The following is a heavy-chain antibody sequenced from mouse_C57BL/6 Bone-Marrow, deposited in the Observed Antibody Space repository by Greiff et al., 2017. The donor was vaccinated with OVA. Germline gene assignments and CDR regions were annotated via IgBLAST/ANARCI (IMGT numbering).Heavy chain of an antibody. CDR1: GFNIKDDY. CDR2: IDPENGDT. CDR3: TTGDFPLAY. Sequence: EVQLQQSGAELVRPGASVKLSCTASGFNIKDDYMHWVKQRPEQGLEWIGWIDPENGDTEYASKFQGKATITADTSSNTAYLQLSSLTSEDTAVYYCTTGDFPLAYSGQGTLVTVSA. V-gene: IGHV14-4*01. J-gene: IGHJ3*01.